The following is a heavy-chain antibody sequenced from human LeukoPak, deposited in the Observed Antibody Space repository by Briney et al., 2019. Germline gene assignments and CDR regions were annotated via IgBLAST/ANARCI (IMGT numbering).Heavy chain of an antibody. Sequence: SETLSLTHTVSGTSIRSGDYYWCWIRQPPGKGLEWIGYIYYSGSTYYNPSLKSRLTIAVDTSKNQFSLRLASVTAADTAVYYCAALQRPAAIDYWGQGTLVTVSS. CDR1: GTSIRSGDYY. V-gene: IGHV4-30-4*01. J-gene: IGHJ4*02. CDR2: IYYSGST. D-gene: IGHD2-2*01. CDR3: AALQRPAAIDY.